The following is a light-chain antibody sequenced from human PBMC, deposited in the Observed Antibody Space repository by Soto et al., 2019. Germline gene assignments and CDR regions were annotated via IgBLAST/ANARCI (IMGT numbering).Light chain of an antibody. J-gene: IGLJ2*01. CDR2: EGS. CDR3: CSYAGSSTYVV. CDR1: SSDVGSYNL. V-gene: IGLV2-23*01. Sequence: QSALTQPASVSGSPGQSITISCTGTSSDVGSYNLVSWYQQHPGKAPKLMIYEGSKRPSGVSNRFSGYKSGNTASLTISGLQAEDESDYYCCSYAGSSTYVVFCGGTKLTVL.